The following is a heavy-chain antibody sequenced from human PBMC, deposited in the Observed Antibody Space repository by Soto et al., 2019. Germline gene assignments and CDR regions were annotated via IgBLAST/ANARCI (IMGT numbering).Heavy chain of an antibody. D-gene: IGHD2-15*01. CDR3: ARDGDNDGYCSGGSCYSGGDYYYYYYGMDV. CDR2: IIPIFGTA. V-gene: IGHV1-69*12. CDR1: GGTFSSYA. J-gene: IGHJ6*02. Sequence: QVQLVQSGAEVKKPGSSVKVSCKASGGTFSSYAISWVRQAPGQGLEWMGGIIPIFGTANYAQKFQGRVTITADDSTSTAYMELSSLRSEDTAVYYCARDGDNDGYCSGGSCYSGGDYYYYYYGMDVWGQGTTVTVSS.